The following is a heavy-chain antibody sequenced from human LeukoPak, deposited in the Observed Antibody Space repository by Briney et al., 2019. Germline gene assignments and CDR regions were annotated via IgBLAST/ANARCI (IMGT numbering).Heavy chain of an antibody. D-gene: IGHD3-10*01. J-gene: IGHJ4*02. CDR3: ARDFAYYGSGIPPDH. CDR1: GYTFTGYY. CDR2: ISPNSGDT. V-gene: IGHV1-2*02. Sequence: GASVKLSCKASGYTFTGYYMHWVRQAPGQGLEWMGWISPNSGDTDIAQKFQGRVTMTTDTSTSTAYMELRSLRLDDTAVYYCARDFAYYGSGIPPDHWGQGTLVTVSS.